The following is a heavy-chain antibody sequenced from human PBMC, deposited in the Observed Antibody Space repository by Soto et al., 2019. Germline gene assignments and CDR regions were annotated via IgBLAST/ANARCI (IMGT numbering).Heavy chain of an antibody. CDR2: ISAYNGNT. CDR1: GYTFTSYG. J-gene: IGHJ4*02. Sequence: QVQLVQSGAEVKKPGASVKVSCKASGYTFTSYGISWVRQAPGQGLEWMGWISAYNGNTNYAQKLQGRVTMTTDTSTSTAHMERRSLRSDDTAVYYCARALSYDFWSGYYDYCGQGTLVTVSS. D-gene: IGHD3-3*01. V-gene: IGHV1-18*01. CDR3: ARALSYDFWSGYYDY.